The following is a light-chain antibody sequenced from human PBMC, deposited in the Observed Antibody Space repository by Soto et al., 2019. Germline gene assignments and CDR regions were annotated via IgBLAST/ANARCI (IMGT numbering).Light chain of an antibody. CDR3: SSYTSSSTYV. CDR1: SSDVGGYNY. CDR2: DVS. V-gene: IGLV2-14*01. Sequence: QPVLTQPASVSGSPGQSITISCTGTSSDVGGYNYVSWYQQHPGKAPKLMIYDVSNRPSGVSNRFSGSKSGNTASLTISGLQAEDEADYYCSSYTSSSTYVFGGGTQLTVL. J-gene: IGLJ2*01.